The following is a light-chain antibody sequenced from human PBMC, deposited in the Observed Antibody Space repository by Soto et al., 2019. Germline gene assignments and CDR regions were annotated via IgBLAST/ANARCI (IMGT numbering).Light chain of an antibody. V-gene: IGKV1-39*01. CDR3: QQTYITPWT. Sequence: DIQMTQSPSFLSASVGDRVTITCRASQAISNYLNWYQQKPGKAPNLLIYGASSLQSGVPSRFSGGGSGTDFTLTISSLQPEDFATYYCQQTYITPWTFGQGTKVDIK. CDR2: GAS. CDR1: QAISNY. J-gene: IGKJ1*01.